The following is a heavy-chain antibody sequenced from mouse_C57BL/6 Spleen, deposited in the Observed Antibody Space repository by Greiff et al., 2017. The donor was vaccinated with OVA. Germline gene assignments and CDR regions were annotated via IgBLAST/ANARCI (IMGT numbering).Heavy chain of an antibody. CDR2: IDPSDSYT. CDR3: ARRGIYDGYYLPFDY. V-gene: IGHV1-50*01. J-gene: IGHJ2*01. Sequence: VQLQQPGAELVKPGASVKLSCKASGYTFTSYWMQWVKQRPGQGLEWIGEIDPSDSYTNYNQKFKGKATLTVDTSSSTAYMQLSSLTSEDSAVYYCARRGIYDGYYLPFDYWGQGTTLTVSS. CDR1: GYTFTSYW. D-gene: IGHD2-3*01.